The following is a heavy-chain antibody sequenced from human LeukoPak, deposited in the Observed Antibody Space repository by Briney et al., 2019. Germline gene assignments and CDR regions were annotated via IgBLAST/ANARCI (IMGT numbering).Heavy chain of an antibody. CDR1: GFTFSSYA. CDR2: ISGSGGST. D-gene: IGHD2-21*02. J-gene: IGHJ2*01. Sequence: GGSLRLSCVVSGFTFSSYAMSWVRQAPGKGLEWVSAISGSGGSTYYADSVKGRFTISRDNSKNTLYVQVNSLRVEDTAVYYCVKDHCGGDCYYYRYYFDLWGRGTLVTVSS. CDR3: VKDHCGGDCYYYRYYFDL. V-gene: IGHV3-23*01.